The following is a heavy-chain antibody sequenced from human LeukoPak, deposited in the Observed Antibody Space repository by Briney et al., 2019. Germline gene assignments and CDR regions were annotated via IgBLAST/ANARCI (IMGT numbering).Heavy chain of an antibody. D-gene: IGHD1-26*01. J-gene: IGHJ6*03. Sequence: PGGSLRLSCAASGFTFSDYYMSWIRQAPGKGLEWVSYISSSGSTIYYADSVKGRFTISRDNAKNSLYLQMNSLRAEDTAVYYCARKVGATTWLYYYYYYMDVWGKGTTVTISS. CDR2: ISSSGSTI. V-gene: IGHV3-11*01. CDR3: ARKVGATTWLYYYYYYMDV. CDR1: GFTFSDYY.